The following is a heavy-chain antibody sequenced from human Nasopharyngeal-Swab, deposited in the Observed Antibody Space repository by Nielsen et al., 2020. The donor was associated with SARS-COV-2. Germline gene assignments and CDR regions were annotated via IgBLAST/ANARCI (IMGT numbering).Heavy chain of an antibody. V-gene: IGHV3-74*01. D-gene: IGHD3-9*01. CDR1: GFTLSNYW. CDR3: SSEGILTGYIHYF. Sequence: GGSLRLSCAASGFTLSNYWVHWVRQTPGKGLLWVSRINTDASRTSYADSVKGRFTISRDNAKNTVYLQMNSLITEDTAVYYCSSEGILTGYIHYFWGQGTTVTVSS. J-gene: IGHJ6*02. CDR2: INTDASRT.